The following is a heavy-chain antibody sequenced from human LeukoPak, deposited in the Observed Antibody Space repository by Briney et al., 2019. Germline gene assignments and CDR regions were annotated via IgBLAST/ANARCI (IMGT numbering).Heavy chain of an antibody. CDR2: IGWNSGSI. CDR1: GFTFDDYA. V-gene: IGHV3-9*01. CDR3: AKGRQLWLAFDY. J-gene: IGHJ4*02. Sequence: PGGSLRLSCAASGFTFDDYAMHWVRQAPGKGLEWVSGIGWNSGSIGYADSVKGRFTISRDNAKNSLYLQMNSLRAEDTALYYCAKGRQLWLAFDYWGQGTLVTVSS. D-gene: IGHD5-18*01.